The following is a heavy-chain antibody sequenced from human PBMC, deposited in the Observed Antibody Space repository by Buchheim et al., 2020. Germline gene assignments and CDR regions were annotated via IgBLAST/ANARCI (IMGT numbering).Heavy chain of an antibody. CDR1: GFMFRSYG. D-gene: IGHD3-22*01. V-gene: IGHV3-30*18. CDR3: AKDSFPDYYDTSGHFDF. Sequence: VQVVESGGGVVQPGGSLRLSCAASGFMFRSYGMHWVRQTPGKGLEWVAVISYDGGNKHYGDSVQGRFTISRDNSKKTLSLQMNNLREEDTAVYYCAKDSFPDYYDTSGHFDFWGQGT. J-gene: IGHJ4*02. CDR2: ISYDGGNK.